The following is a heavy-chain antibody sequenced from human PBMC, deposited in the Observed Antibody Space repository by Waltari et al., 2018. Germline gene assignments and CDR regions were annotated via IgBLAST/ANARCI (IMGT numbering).Heavy chain of an antibody. J-gene: IGHJ4*02. CDR1: GGSFSGYY. D-gene: IGHD3-16*02. CDR3: ARVRARDYVWGSYRLRYFDY. Sequence: QVQLQQWGAGLLKPSETLSLTCAVYGGSFSGYYWSWIRQPPGKGLGWIGELNHSGSTNYPPSPRSRVTLSVDTSKIQFSRKLSSVTASDTAVYYWARVRARDYVWGSYRLRYFDYWGQGTLVTVSS. V-gene: IGHV4-34*01. CDR2: LNHSGST.